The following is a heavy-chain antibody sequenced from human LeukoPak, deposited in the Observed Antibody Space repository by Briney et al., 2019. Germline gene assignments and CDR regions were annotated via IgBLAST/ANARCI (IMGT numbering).Heavy chain of an antibody. Sequence: SETLSLTCTVSGGSMKSGSYYWSWLRQPAGKGLEWIGRIYTTGITIYNPSLKSRVTISVDTSKNQFSLNLTSVTAADTAVYYCARHSYDSSGRYPDYWGQGTLVTVSS. CDR1: GGSMKSGSYY. D-gene: IGHD3-22*01. CDR3: ARHSYDSSGRYPDY. J-gene: IGHJ4*02. V-gene: IGHV4-61*02. CDR2: IYTTGIT.